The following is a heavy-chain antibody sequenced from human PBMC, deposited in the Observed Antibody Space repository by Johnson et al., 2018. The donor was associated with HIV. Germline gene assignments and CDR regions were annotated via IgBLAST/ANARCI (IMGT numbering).Heavy chain of an antibody. CDR1: GFTFSSYW. Sequence: EKLVESGGGLVQPGRSLRLSCAASGFTFSSYWMSWVRQAPGKGLEWVANIKQDGREKYYVDSVKGRLTISRDNAKNSLYLQVNSLRAEDMTVYYCVRAQTYYDFWSGYDAFDIWGQGTVVTVSS. J-gene: IGHJ3*02. CDR3: VRAQTYYDFWSGYDAFDI. CDR2: IKQDGREK. D-gene: IGHD3-3*01. V-gene: IGHV3-7*03.